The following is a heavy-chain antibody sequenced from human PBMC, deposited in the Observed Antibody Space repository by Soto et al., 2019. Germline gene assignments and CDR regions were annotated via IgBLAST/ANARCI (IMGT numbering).Heavy chain of an antibody. J-gene: IGHJ4*02. V-gene: IGHV4-39*01. Sequence: QLRESGPGLLKPSETLSLTCNVSGGSISSPSYNWGWVHQPPGKGPEWIGTVFYSGTTQYNPSLRSRLAMSVDTSKSQVSLTLTSVTAADTAVYYCTTLASGHFDSWGQGAQVTVSS. D-gene: IGHD2-8*02. CDR2: VFYSGTT. CDR1: GGSISSPSYN. CDR3: TTLASGHFDS.